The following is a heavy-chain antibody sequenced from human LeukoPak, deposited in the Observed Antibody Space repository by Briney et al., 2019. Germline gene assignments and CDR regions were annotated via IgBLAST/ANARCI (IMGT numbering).Heavy chain of an antibody. V-gene: IGHV4-61*01. CDR1: GVSVSSSIYH. J-gene: IGHJ4*02. CDR3: VRGHGGY. Sequence: SETLFLTCTVSGVSVSSSIYHWFWIRQPPGKGLEWIGFTYNGGSTYYNPSLKSRVTISVDMAKNQFSLKVMSVTAADTAVYYCVRGHGGYWGQGTLVTVSS. CDR2: TYNGGST.